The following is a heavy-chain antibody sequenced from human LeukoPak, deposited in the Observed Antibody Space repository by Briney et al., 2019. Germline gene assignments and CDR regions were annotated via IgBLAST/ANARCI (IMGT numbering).Heavy chain of an antibody. CDR3: TRAQFYYDSGSAY. D-gene: IGHD3-10*01. CDR1: GFTFSSFW. Sequence: PGGSLRLSCAASGFTFSSFWMHWVRQARGKGLVWVSRISPDGSTSNYADSVKGRFTISRDNAKSTLYLQMNSLRAEDTAVYYCTRAQFYYDSGSAYWGQGNLVTVST. V-gene: IGHV3-74*01. CDR2: ISPDGSTS. J-gene: IGHJ4*02.